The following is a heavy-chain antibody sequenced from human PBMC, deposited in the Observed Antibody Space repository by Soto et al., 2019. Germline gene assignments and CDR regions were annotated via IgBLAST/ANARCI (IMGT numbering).Heavy chain of an antibody. D-gene: IGHD1-20*01. CDR2: TYWNGDR. J-gene: IGHJ6*02. CDR3: ARIKGKTYDWIANGMDV. Sequence: SGPTLVNPTQTLTLTCTFSGFSLTTSGMGVGWIRQPPGKALEWLALTYWNGDRRYSPSLKSRVTITTDTSKNQVVLTMANMDPVDTATYYFARIKGKTYDWIANGMDVWGQGTTVTVSS. CDR1: GFSLTTSGMG. V-gene: IGHV2-5*01.